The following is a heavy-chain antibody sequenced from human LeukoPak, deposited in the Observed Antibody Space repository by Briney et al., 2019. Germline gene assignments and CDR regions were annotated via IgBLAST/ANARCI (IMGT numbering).Heavy chain of an antibody. V-gene: IGHV4-34*01. CDR3: ARHEVAATGDYFDY. J-gene: IGHJ4*02. Sequence: PSETLSLTCAVYGGSFSGYFWSWIRQPPGKGLEWIGEINHSGSTNYNPSLKGRVTISVDTSKNQFSLKLSSVTAADTAVYYCARHEVAATGDYFDYWGQGTLVTVSS. CDR2: INHSGST. D-gene: IGHD2-15*01. CDR1: GGSFSGYF.